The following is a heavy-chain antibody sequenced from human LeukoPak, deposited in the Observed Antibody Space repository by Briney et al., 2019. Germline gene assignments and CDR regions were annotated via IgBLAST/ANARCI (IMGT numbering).Heavy chain of an antibody. D-gene: IGHD3-16*01. J-gene: IGHJ3*02. CDR2: TNPDSGGT. Sequence: ASVKVPCKASGYTFTGYYIHWVRQAPGQGLEWMGWTNPDSGGTNYAQKFQGGVSMTRDTSISTAYMELSRLRSDDTAVYYCARDGLGGSGAFDIWGQGTMVTVSS. V-gene: IGHV1-2*02. CDR3: ARDGLGGSGAFDI. CDR1: GYTFTGYY.